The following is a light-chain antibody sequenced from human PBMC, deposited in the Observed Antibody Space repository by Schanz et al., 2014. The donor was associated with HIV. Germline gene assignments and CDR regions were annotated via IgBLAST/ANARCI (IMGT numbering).Light chain of an antibody. J-gene: IGLJ3*02. CDR1: SSNIGTNT. V-gene: IGLV1-44*01. Sequence: QSVLTQPLSASGTPGQRVNMFCSGSSSNIGTNTVNWYQQLPGTAPKLLIYSNNRRPSGVPDRFSGSKSGTSASLAISGLQSEDEADYYCAAWDDSLNGVVFGGGTKVTVL. CDR2: SNN. CDR3: AAWDDSLNGVV.